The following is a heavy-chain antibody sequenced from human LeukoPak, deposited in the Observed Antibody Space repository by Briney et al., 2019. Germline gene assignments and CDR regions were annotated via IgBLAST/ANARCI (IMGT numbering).Heavy chain of an antibody. CDR3: ARRIYGPYYFDY. CDR1: GWTVSRYY. J-gene: IGHJ4*01. V-gene: IGHV3-53*01. CDR2: IYNGGSA. D-gene: IGHD2/OR15-2a*01. Sequence: PGGSLRLSCAASGWTVSRYYMSWFRQAPGKGLEWVGAIYNGGSAYYPDSVTGRFSISRDNSNNTLYLHMNRLRAEDTAVYYCARRIYGPYYFDYWGQGTLVTVSS.